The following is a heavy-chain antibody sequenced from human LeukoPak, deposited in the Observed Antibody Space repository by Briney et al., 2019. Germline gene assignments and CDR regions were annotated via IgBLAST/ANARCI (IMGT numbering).Heavy chain of an antibody. Sequence: GGSLRLSCAASGFTFSGYWMSWVRQAPGQGLEGVANIKQDGSEKYYVDSVKGRFTISRDNAKNSLYLQMNSLRAEDTAVYYCVRVPRHGYTSYYFDYWGQGTLVTVSS. J-gene: IGHJ4*02. D-gene: IGHD5-24*01. CDR3: VRVPRHGYTSYYFDY. V-gene: IGHV3-7*01. CDR2: IKQDGSEK. CDR1: GFTFSGYW.